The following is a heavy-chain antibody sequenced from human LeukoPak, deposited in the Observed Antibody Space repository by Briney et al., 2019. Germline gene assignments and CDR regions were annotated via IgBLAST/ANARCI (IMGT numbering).Heavy chain of an antibody. J-gene: IGHJ4*02. Sequence: GGPLRLSCAASGFTFSSYAMHWVRQAPGKGLEWVAVISYDGSNKYYADSVKGRFTISRDNSKNTLYLQMNSLRAEDTAVYYCARDPGSGYSYGYMDYWGQGTLVTVSS. CDR3: ARDPGSGYSYGYMDY. V-gene: IGHV3-30*04. D-gene: IGHD5-18*01. CDR2: ISYDGSNK. CDR1: GFTFSSYA.